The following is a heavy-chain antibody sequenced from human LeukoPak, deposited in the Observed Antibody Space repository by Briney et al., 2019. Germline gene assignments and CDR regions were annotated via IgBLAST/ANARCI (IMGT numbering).Heavy chain of an antibody. J-gene: IGHJ4*02. CDR1: GGSISNYY. CDR3: AREGTVRGEKPYDY. Sequence: PSETLSLTCTVSGGSISNYYWSWIRQPPGKGLEWIGYVHYSGSTNYNPSLKSRATISVDTSKSHFSLRLSSVTAADTAVYYCAREGTVRGEKPYDYWGQGTLVTVSS. D-gene: IGHD3-10*01. CDR2: VHYSGST. V-gene: IGHV4-59*01.